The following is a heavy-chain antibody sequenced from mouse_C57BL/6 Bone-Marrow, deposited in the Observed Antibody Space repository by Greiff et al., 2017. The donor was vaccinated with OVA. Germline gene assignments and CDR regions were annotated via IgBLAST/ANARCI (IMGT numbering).Heavy chain of an antibody. CDR3: ARSYGTLDY. V-gene: IGHV1-81*01. Sequence: QVHVKQSGAELARPGASVKLSCKASGYTFTSYGISWVKQRTGQGLEWIGEIYPRSGNTYYNEKFKGKATLTADKSSSTAYMELRSLTSEDSAVYFCARSYGTLDYWGQGTTLTVSS. D-gene: IGHD1-1*01. CDR1: GYTFTSYG. CDR2: IYPRSGNT. J-gene: IGHJ2*01.